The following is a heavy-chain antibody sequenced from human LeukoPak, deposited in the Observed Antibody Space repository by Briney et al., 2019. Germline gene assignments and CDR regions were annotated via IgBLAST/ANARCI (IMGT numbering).Heavy chain of an antibody. CDR3: ANRAKEDIVVVPAAMRYFDY. D-gene: IGHD2-2*01. CDR1: GFTFSSYA. J-gene: IGHJ4*02. Sequence: AGGSLRLSCAASGFTFSSYAMSWVRQAPGKGLEWVSAISGSGGSTYYADSVKGRFTISRDNSKNTLYLQMNSLRAEDTVVYYCANRAKEDIVVVPAAMRYFDYWGQGTLVTVSS. CDR2: ISGSGGST. V-gene: IGHV3-23*01.